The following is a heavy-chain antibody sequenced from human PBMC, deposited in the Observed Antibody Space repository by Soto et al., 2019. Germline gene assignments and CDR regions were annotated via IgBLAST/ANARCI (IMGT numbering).Heavy chain of an antibody. V-gene: IGHV4-39*01. Sequence: TSETLSLTCTVSGGSISSSSYYWGWIRQPPGKGLEWIGSIYYSGSTYYNPSLKSRVTISVDTSKNQFSLKLSSVTAADTAVYYCARPYYYGSGSYIGWFDPWGQGTLVTVSS. CDR2: IYYSGST. J-gene: IGHJ5*02. CDR1: GGSISSSSYY. CDR3: ARPYYYGSGSYIGWFDP. D-gene: IGHD3-10*01.